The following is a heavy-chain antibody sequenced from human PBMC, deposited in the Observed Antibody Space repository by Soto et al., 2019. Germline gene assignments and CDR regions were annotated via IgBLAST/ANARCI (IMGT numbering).Heavy chain of an antibody. Sequence: QVQLVQSGAAVRKPGASVKISCKASGYTMTAHFLHWVRQAPGRGLEWMGWINPKNGGTDYAQKYQDRVSMTRDTSSNTADIQLNRLTSDDTAVDVCATDDGQYCGAVWGQGTRVSVSS. CDR2: INPKNGGT. V-gene: IGHV1-2*02. J-gene: IGHJ1*01. CDR3: ATDDGQYCGAV. D-gene: IGHD2-15*01. CDR1: GYTMTAHF.